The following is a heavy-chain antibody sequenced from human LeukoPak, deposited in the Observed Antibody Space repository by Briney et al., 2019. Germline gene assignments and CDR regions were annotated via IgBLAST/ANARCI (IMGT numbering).Heavy chain of an antibody. CDR3: AKGRWELAWFDP. D-gene: IGHD3-10*01. V-gene: IGHV3-23*01. J-gene: IGHJ5*02. CDR2: ISGSGGTT. Sequence: GGSLRLSCAASGFTFSSYAMSWVRQAPGEGLEWVSAISGSGGTTYYADSVKGRFTISRDNSKNTLYLQMNSLRAEDTAVYYCAKGRWELAWFDPWGQGTLVIVSS. CDR1: GFTFSSYA.